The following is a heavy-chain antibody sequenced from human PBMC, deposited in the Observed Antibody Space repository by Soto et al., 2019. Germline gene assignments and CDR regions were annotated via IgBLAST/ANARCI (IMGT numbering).Heavy chain of an antibody. CDR3: ARDPCTNGVCYGDY. D-gene: IGHD2-8*01. Sequence: SVKVSCKASGGTFSSYAISWVRQAPGQGLEWMGGIIPIFGTANYAQKLQGRVTMTTDTSTSTAYMELRSLRSDDTAVYYCARDPCTNGVCYGDYWGQGTLVTVSS. V-gene: IGHV1-69*05. CDR2: IIPIFGTA. J-gene: IGHJ4*02. CDR1: GGTFSSYA.